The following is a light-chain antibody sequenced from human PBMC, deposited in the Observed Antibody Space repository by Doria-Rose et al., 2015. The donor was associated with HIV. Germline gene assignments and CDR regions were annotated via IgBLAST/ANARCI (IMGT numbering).Light chain of an antibody. CDR2: WAP. V-gene: IGKV4-1*01. J-gene: IGKJ3*01. CDR1: QSLLYTSKNY. CDR3: QQYYDTPS. Sequence: DIQVTQSPESLGMSLGERATLNCQSNQSLLYTSKNYLAWYQQKPGQPPKLLIYWAPTRQSGVPARFSGSGSGTDFTLTISSLEAEDVAVYYCQQYYDTPSFGPGTTVDIK.